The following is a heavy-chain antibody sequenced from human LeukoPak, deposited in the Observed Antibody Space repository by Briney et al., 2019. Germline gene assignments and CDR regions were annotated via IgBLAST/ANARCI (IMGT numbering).Heavy chain of an antibody. D-gene: IGHD3-16*01. CDR3: ARDLFDDYSLDY. V-gene: IGHV3-21*01. Sequence: PGGSLRLSCAASGXTFSSYSVNWVRQAPGKGLEWGSSISSSSSIIYYADSVKGRFTISRDNAKNSLYLQVNSLRAEDTAVYYCARDLFDDYSLDYWGQGTLVTVSS. J-gene: IGHJ4*02. CDR2: ISSSSSII. CDR1: GXTFSSYS.